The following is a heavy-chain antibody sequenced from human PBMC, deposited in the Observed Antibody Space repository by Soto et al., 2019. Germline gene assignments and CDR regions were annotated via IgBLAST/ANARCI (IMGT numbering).Heavy chain of an antibody. CDR1: GYTFTSYG. J-gene: IGHJ5*02. D-gene: IGHD2-15*01. CDR3: ARVQGGPYCSGRSCYSNWFDP. V-gene: IGHV1-18*01. CDR2: ISAYNGNT. Sequence: GASVKVSCKASGYTFTSYGISWVRQAPGQGLEWMGWISAYNGNTNYAQKLQGRVTMTTDTSTSTAYMELRSLRSDDTAVYYCARVQGGPYCSGRSCYSNWFDPWGQGTLVTVSS.